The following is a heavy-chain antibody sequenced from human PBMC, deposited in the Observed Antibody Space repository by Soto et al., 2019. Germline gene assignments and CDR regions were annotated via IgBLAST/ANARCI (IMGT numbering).Heavy chain of an antibody. CDR3: ARDRCFDGSCYYASDS. J-gene: IGHJ5*01. CDR1: GFSFSTYD. Sequence: PGGSLRLSCAASGFSFSTYDMDWVRQAPGKAPEWIAHISTTSFTIYYAGSVKGRFTISRDNARNSLYLEMKGLRDEDTAVYYCARDRCFDGSCYYASDSWGQGILVTVYS. CDR2: ISTTSFTI. D-gene: IGHD3-22*01. V-gene: IGHV3-48*02.